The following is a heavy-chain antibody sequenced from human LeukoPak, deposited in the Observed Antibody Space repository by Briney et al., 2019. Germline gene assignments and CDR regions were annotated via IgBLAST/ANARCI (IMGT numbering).Heavy chain of an antibody. CDR2: IISSISYI. Sequence: GGSLRLSCVASGFTFSSYSMNWVRPAPGKGLEWVSSIISSISYIYYANSVKGRFTISTDNAKNSLYLQMNSLRAEDTAVYYCARASGSNYYGSGGWGKRTLVTVSS. CDR1: GFTFSSYS. CDR3: ARASGSNYYGSGG. V-gene: IGHV3-21*01. D-gene: IGHD3-10*01. J-gene: IGHJ4*02.